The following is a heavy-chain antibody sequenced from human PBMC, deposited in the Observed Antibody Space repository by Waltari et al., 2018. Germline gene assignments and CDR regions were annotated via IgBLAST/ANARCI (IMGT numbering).Heavy chain of an antibody. CDR1: GGSISSGDYY. CDR2: IYYSGST. D-gene: IGHD2-15*01. CDR3: ASDCSGGSCPLDAFDI. J-gene: IGHJ3*02. Sequence: QVQLQESGPGLVKPSQTLSLTCTVSGGSISSGDYYWSWIRQPPGKGLEWIGYIYYSGSTYYNPSLKSRVTISVDTSKNQFSLKLSSATAADTAVYYCASDCSGGSCPLDAFDIWGQGTMVTVSS. V-gene: IGHV4-30-4*08.